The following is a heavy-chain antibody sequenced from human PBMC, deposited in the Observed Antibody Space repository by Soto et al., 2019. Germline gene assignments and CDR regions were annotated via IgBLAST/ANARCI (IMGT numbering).Heavy chain of an antibody. Sequence: VEVLESGGGLVQPGGSLRLSCAAYGFTFSAYVMSWVRQAPGKGLEWVSSITSSGGGTYYADSVKCRFTVSRDNSTKSVYLQMNRLRDEDTAVYYCAKLTAAWRQGTLVTVSS. CDR1: GFTFSAYV. CDR2: ITSSGGGT. D-gene: IGHD6-13*01. V-gene: IGHV3-23*01. CDR3: AKLTAA. J-gene: IGHJ4*02.